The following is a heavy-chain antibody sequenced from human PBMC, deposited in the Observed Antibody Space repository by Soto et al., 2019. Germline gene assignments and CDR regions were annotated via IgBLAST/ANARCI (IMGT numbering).Heavy chain of an antibody. Sequence: SETLSLTCTVSNYSISSGYYWGWIRQSPGEGLEWIVSMYHSGTTYYNPSLKSRVTISIDTSKNQFSLKLTSVTSADTAVYFCARVAFGPIDYWGQGTPVTVSS. D-gene: IGHD3-16*01. J-gene: IGHJ4*02. CDR1: NYSISSGYY. V-gene: IGHV4-38-2*02. CDR2: MYHSGTT. CDR3: ARVAFGPIDY.